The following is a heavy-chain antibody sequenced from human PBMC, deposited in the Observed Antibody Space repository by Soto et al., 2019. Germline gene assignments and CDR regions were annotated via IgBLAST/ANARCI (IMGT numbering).Heavy chain of an antibody. D-gene: IGHD2-15*01. CDR3: ARDRKYEYCSGGSCFHYYYYYGMDV. V-gene: IGHV3-48*02. J-gene: IGHJ6*02. CDR2: ISSSSSTI. CDR1: GFTFSSYS. Sequence: GGSLRLSCAASGFTFSSYSMNWVRQAPGKGLEWVSYISSSSSTIYYADSVKGRFTISRDNAKNSLYLQMNSLRDEDTAVYYCARDRKYEYCSGGSCFHYYYYYGMDVWGQGTTVTVSS.